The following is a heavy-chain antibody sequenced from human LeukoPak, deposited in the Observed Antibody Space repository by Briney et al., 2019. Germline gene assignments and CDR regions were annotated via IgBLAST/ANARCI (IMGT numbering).Heavy chain of an antibody. J-gene: IGHJ6*02. CDR2: IYYSGTT. Sequence: SETLSLTCTVSGDSISSGGSYWSWTRQHPGEGLEWIGYIYYSGTTQYNPSLKSRVTISIDTSKNQFSLKLTSVTAADTAVYYCARAACSSTSCYAGYYYGMDVWAKGPRSPSP. CDR3: ARAACSSTSCYAGYYYGMDV. D-gene: IGHD2-2*01. CDR1: GDSISSGGSY. V-gene: IGHV4-31*03.